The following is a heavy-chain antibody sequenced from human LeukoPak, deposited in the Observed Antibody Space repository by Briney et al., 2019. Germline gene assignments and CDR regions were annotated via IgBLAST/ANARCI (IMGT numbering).Heavy chain of an antibody. CDR3: AKDLVCGIYGSVWGSIES. D-gene: IGHD3-16*01. V-gene: IGHV3-9*01. CDR2: ISWNSGKI. J-gene: IGHJ4*02. Sequence: GRSLRLSCAASGFTFDDYAMHWVRQAPGKGLERVSGISWNSGKIGYADSVKGRFTISRDNGNISMYLQMNSVDTEETALYYCAKDLVCGIYGSVWGSIESWGRGTLVTVSS. CDR1: GFTFDDYA.